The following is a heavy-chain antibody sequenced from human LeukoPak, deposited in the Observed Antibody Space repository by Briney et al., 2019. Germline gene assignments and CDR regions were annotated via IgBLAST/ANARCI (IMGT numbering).Heavy chain of an antibody. CDR3: ARRKSYDTYLDP. CDR1: EYDFANYW. D-gene: IGHD1-14*01. CDR2: AHPATSII. J-gene: IGHJ5*02. V-gene: IGHV5-51*01. Sequence: GESLKISCKVPEYDFANYWIGWVRQTPGRGLEWMGIAHPATSIIHYGPSFQGQVTISFDRSLSTAYLQWTSLKASDSGMYFCARRKSYDTYLDPWGRGTLVTVSS.